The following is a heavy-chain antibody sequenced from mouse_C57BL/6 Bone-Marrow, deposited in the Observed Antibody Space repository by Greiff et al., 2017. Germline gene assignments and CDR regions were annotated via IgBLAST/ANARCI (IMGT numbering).Heavy chain of an antibody. D-gene: IGHD1-1*01. Sequence: EVNVVESGGGLVQSGRSLRLSCATSGFTFSDFYMEWVRQAPGKGLEWIAASRNKANDYTTEYSASVKGRFIVSRDTSQSILYLQMNALRAEDTAIYYCARANYYGYFDYWGKGTTRTVSS. CDR1: GFTFSDFY. CDR2: SRNKANDYTT. J-gene: IGHJ2*01. V-gene: IGHV7-1*01. CDR3: ARANYYGYFDY.